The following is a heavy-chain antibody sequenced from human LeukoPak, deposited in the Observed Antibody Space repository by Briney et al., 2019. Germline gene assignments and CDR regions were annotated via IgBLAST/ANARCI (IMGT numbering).Heavy chain of an antibody. Sequence: ASVKVSCKASGYTFTSYGISWVRRAPGQGLEWMGWISAYNGNTNYAQKLQGRVTMTTDTSTSTAYMELRSLRSDDTAVYYCARDPRYYYGSGSYPIVWGQGTLVTVSS. CDR3: ARDPRYYYGSGSYPIV. V-gene: IGHV1-18*01. CDR2: ISAYNGNT. CDR1: GYTFTSYG. D-gene: IGHD3-10*01. J-gene: IGHJ4*02.